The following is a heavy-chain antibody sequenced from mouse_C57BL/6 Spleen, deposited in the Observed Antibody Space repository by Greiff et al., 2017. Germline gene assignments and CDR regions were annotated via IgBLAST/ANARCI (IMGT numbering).Heavy chain of an antibody. CDR3: AREGTLLLDY. Sequence: QVQLQQPGTELVKPGASVKLSCKASGYTFTSYWMHWVKQRPGKGLEWIGQIYPGDGDTNYNGKFKGKATLTADKSSSTAYMQLSSLTSEDSAVYFCAREGTLLLDYWGQGTTLTVSS. J-gene: IGHJ2*01. CDR1: GYTFTSYW. D-gene: IGHD3-3*01. V-gene: IGHV1-80*01. CDR2: IYPGDGDT.